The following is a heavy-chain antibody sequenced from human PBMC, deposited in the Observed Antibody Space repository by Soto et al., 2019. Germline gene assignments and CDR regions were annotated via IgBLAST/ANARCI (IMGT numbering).Heavy chain of an antibody. CDR1: GFTFDDYA. D-gene: IGHD6-13*01. V-gene: IGHV3-9*01. CDR2: ISWNSGSI. CDR3: AKAAAGNMYSDL. J-gene: IGHJ2*01. Sequence: VQLVESGGGLVQPGRSLRLSCAASGFTFDDYAMHWVRHAPGQGLEWVSGISWNSGSIGYADSVKGRFTISRDNAKNSLYMQMNSLRAEDTAVYYCAKAAAGNMYSDLWGRGTLVTVSS.